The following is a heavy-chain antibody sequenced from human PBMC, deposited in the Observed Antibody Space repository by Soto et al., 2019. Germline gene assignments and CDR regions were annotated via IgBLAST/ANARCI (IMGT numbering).Heavy chain of an antibody. CDR1: GFTFSSYS. J-gene: IGHJ4*02. CDR2: ISSSSSTI. Sequence: EVQLVESGGGLVQPGGSLRLSCAASGFTFSSYSMNWVRQAPGKGLEWVSYISSSSSTIYYADSVKGRFTISRDNSKNTLYLQMNSLRAEDTALYYCRAYSYGQGVDYWGQGTLVTVSS. CDR3: RAYSYGQGVDY. V-gene: IGHV3-48*01. D-gene: IGHD5-18*01.